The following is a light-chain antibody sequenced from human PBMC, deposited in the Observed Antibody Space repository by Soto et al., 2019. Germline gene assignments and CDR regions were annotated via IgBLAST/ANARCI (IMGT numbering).Light chain of an antibody. CDR3: QQYGSSIP. CDR1: QSVSSK. Sequence: EVGLTKSPGTLSLCPGERATLSCRASQSVSSKLAWYQQRPGQAPRLLIYSASTRATGIPDRFSGSGSGTDFTLTISRLEPEDFAVYYCQQYGSSIPFGQRTRPEI. CDR2: SAS. V-gene: IGKV3-20*01. J-gene: IGKJ5*01.